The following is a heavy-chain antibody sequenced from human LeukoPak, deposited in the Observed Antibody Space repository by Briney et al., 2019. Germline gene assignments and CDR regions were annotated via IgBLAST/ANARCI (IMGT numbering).Heavy chain of an antibody. Sequence: SGTLSLTCTVSGGSISSNNYYWSWLRQPPGREMEWIASINYGGTTYYNPSLKSRVTISVDTSKNQFSLRLSSVTAADTALYLCARYVVSGAGKYYFDYWGQGSLVTVSS. D-gene: IGHD3-10*01. CDR1: GGSISSNNYY. V-gene: IGHV4-39*01. CDR2: INYGGTT. J-gene: IGHJ4*02. CDR3: ARYVVSGAGKYYFDY.